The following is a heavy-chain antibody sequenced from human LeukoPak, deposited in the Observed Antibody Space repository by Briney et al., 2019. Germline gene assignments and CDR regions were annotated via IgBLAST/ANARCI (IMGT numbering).Heavy chain of an antibody. CDR3: ARDLFYDDSPGWFDP. CDR2: ISANNGNT. D-gene: IGHD4-17*01. Sequence: ASVKVSCKASGYSFTSYGISWVRQAPGQGLEWMGWISANNGNTNYAQKFQGRVTITADESTSTAYMELSSLRSEDTAVYYCARDLFYDDSPGWFDPWGQGTLVTVSS. V-gene: IGHV1-18*01. J-gene: IGHJ5*02. CDR1: GYSFTSYG.